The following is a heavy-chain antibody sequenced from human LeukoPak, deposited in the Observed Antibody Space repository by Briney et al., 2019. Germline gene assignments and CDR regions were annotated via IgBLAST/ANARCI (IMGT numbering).Heavy chain of an antibody. J-gene: IGHJ4*02. CDR2: IYYSGST. D-gene: IGHD4-23*01. CDR1: GDSITSGDYY. V-gene: IGHV4-30-4*01. CDR3: ARTNYGGNSDY. Sequence: SETLSLTCTVSGDSITSGDYYWSWIRQPPGKGLEWIGYIYYSGSTYYNPSLKSRVTISVDTSKNQFSLQLSSVTAADTAVYYCARTNYGGNSDYWGQGTLVTVSS.